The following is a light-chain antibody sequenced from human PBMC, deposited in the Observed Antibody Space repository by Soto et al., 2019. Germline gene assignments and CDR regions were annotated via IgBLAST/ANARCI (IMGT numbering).Light chain of an antibody. V-gene: IGKV3-15*01. CDR3: QQFSNNHWPPYT. CDR1: QSITST. Sequence: EIVMTQSPATLSVSPGERVTLSCRASQSITSTLAWYQQKPGQAPRLLVYVASARAAGVSARFSVSGSGTDFSLPISRLQSEDFAIYYCQQFSNNHWPPYTFGQETRLEIK. CDR2: VAS. J-gene: IGKJ2*01.